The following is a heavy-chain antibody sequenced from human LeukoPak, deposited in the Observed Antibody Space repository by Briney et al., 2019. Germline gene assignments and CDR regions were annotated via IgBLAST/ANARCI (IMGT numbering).Heavy chain of an antibody. CDR2: MNHSGST. D-gene: IGHD6-13*01. Sequence: SETLSLTWAVYGVSFSGYYWSWIRQPPGNGQEWIGGMNHSGSTNYNPSLKSRVTISVDTSKNQFSLKLSSVTAADTAVYYCARGLKQQLVRGGYYYYGMDVWGQGTTVTVSS. V-gene: IGHV4-34*01. CDR3: ARGLKQQLVRGGYYYYGMDV. J-gene: IGHJ6*02. CDR1: GVSFSGYY.